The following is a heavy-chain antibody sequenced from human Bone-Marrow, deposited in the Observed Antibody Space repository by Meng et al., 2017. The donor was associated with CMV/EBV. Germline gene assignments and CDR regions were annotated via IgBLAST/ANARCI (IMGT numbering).Heavy chain of an antibody. CDR3: AREVAAAGDY. Sequence: GESLKISCAASGFTFSSYSMNWVRQAPGKGLEWVSSISSSSSYIYYADSVKGRFTISRDNAKNSLYLQMNSLRAEDTAVYYCAREVAAAGDYWGQGTLVTVSS. CDR1: GFTFSSYS. CDR2: ISSSSSYI. D-gene: IGHD6-13*01. V-gene: IGHV3-21*01. J-gene: IGHJ4*02.